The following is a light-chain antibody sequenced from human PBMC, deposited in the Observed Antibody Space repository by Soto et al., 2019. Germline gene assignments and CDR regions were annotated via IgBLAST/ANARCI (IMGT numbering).Light chain of an antibody. CDR1: QSLLHSNGCNY. V-gene: IGKV2-28*01. Sequence: IVMTQSPLSLPVSPGEPASISCRSSQSLLHSNGCNYLDWYLQKPGQSPQLLIYLGSNRASGVPDRFSGSGSGTDFTLKISRVEAEDVGVYYCMQALQTRTFGQGTKVEIK. CDR3: MQALQTRT. CDR2: LGS. J-gene: IGKJ1*01.